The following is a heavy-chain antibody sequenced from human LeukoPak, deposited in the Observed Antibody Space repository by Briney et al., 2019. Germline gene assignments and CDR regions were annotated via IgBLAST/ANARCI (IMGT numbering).Heavy chain of an antibody. CDR2: ISAYNGNT. V-gene: IGHV1-18*01. D-gene: IGHD3-3*01. Sequence: GASVKVSCKASGYTFTSYGISWVRQAPGQGLEWMGWISAYNGNTNYAQKLQGRVTMTTDTSTSTAYMELSSLRSDDTAVYYCARDLGGEAVLGGSGYWGQGTLVTVSS. CDR3: ARDLGGEAVLGGSGY. CDR1: GYTFTSYG. J-gene: IGHJ4*02.